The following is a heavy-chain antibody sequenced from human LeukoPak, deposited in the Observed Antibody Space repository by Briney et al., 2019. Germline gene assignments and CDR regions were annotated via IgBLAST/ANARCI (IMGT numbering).Heavy chain of an antibody. Sequence: GGSLRLSCAAFGFTFSSYWMHWVRQAPGKGLVWVSCINCDLSCTRHADSVKGRFTISRENAKNTLSLQMNSLRAEDPAVYYCARVARWDSSGYLFDYWGQGTLATVPS. CDR1: GFTFSSYW. D-gene: IGHD3-22*01. CDR3: ARVARWDSSGYLFDY. CDR2: INCDLSCT. J-gene: IGHJ4*02. V-gene: IGHV3-74*01.